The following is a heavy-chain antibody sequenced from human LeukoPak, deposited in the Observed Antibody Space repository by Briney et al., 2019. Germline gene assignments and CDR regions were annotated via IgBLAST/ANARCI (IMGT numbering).Heavy chain of an antibody. CDR2: IKPDGGEK. V-gene: IGHV3-7*01. J-gene: IGHJ4*02. D-gene: IGHD4-11*01. CDR1: GFTFSSYW. Sequence: GGSLRLSCAASGFTFSSYWMGWVRQAPGKGLEWVANIKPDGGEKYYVDSVKGRFTISRDNAKNSLYLQMSSLRVEDTAVYYCAREGSGNYFYFFDYWGQGTLVTVSS. CDR3: AREGSGNYFYFFDY.